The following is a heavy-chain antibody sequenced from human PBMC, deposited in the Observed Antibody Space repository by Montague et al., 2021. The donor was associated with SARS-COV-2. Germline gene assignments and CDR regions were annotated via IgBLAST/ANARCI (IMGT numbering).Heavy chain of an antibody. CDR3: ARNAYNHYGLDV. CDR1: GGPLSTYY. J-gene: IGHJ6*02. Sequence: SETLSLTCSVSGGPLSTYYWSWIRQPPGKGLEWIGYIDDSGTTRXXPSXRSRATISLDLSKNQFSLDLNSVTAADTAVYYCARNAYNHYGLDVWGQGTRSPSP. CDR2: IDDSGTT. V-gene: IGHV4-59*08.